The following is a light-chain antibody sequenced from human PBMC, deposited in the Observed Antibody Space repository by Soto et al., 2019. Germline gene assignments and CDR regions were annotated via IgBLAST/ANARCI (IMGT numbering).Light chain of an antibody. V-gene: IGLV1-47*02. CDR3: ATWDDSLAGGV. Sequence: QSVLTQPPSLSATPGQRVTISCSGSDSNIGNNYVCWYQHVPGTAPKVIVYSNNQRPSGVPDRFSGAKTGTSASLAISGLQSEDEADYYCATWDDSLAGGVFGGGTKLTVL. J-gene: IGLJ2*01. CDR2: SNN. CDR1: DSNIGNNY.